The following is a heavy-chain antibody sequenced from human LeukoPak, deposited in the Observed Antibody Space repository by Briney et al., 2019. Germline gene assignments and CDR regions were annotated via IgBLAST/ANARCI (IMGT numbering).Heavy chain of an antibody. CDR2: IYYSGST. J-gene: IGHJ6*02. CDR3: ARDRGYGSVSGYGMDV. Sequence: SETLSLTCTVSGGSISSYYWSWIRQPPGKGLEWIGYIYYSGSTNYNPSLKSRVTISVDTSKNQFSLKLSSVTAADTAVYYCARDRGYGSVSGYGMDVWGQGTTVTVSS. V-gene: IGHV4-59*01. CDR1: GGSISSYY. D-gene: IGHD6-19*01.